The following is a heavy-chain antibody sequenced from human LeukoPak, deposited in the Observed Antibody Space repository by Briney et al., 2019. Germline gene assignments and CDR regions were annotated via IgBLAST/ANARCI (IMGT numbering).Heavy chain of an antibody. Sequence: GGSLRLSCAASGFSFGSYAMGWTRQAPGQGLEWVSAISGSGSHANYAESVKGRFTISRDNAKNSLYLQMNSLRVEDTAVYYCAGLDTAMITSSDYWGQGTLVTVSS. CDR3: AGLDTAMITSSDY. CDR2: ISGSGSHA. J-gene: IGHJ4*02. CDR1: GFSFGSYA. D-gene: IGHD5-18*01. V-gene: IGHV3-23*01.